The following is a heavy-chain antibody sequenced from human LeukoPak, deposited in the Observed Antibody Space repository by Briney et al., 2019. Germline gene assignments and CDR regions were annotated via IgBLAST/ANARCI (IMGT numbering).Heavy chain of an antibody. J-gene: IGHJ4*02. V-gene: IGHV3-33*01. CDR3: ARDQNILTGYYLYDY. Sequence: GGSLRLSCAVSGFTFNSYGMHWVRQAPGKGLEWVAAIWYEGNNKYYADSVTGRFTISRDNSNNTLYLQMNGLRAEDTAVYYCARDQNILTGYYLYDYWGQGTLVTVSS. CDR1: GFTFNSYG. D-gene: IGHD3-9*01. CDR2: IWYEGNNK.